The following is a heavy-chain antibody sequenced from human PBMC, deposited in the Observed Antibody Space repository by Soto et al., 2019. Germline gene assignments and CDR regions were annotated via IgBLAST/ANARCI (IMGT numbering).Heavy chain of an antibody. CDR3: AKSAGMIVVLDYYYGMDV. CDR1: GFTFSSYG. D-gene: IGHD3-22*01. Sequence: HPGGSLRLSCAASGFTFSSYGMHWVRQAPGKGLEWVAVISYDGSNKYYADSVKGRFTISRDNSKNTLYLQMNSLRAEDTAVYYCAKSAGMIVVLDYYYGMDVWGQGTTVTVSS. J-gene: IGHJ6*02. CDR2: ISYDGSNK. V-gene: IGHV3-30*18.